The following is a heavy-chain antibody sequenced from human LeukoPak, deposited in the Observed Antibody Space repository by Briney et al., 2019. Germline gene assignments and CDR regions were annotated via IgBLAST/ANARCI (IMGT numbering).Heavy chain of an antibody. J-gene: IGHJ4*02. CDR1: GDSISGISYY. Sequence: PSETLSLTCSVSGDSISGISYYWGWGRQPPGRGLEWVGKIYYSGSSYNNPSLESRVVISLDTSRNQFSLKLTSVTATDTAVYYCARQGAVGATGFDFWGQGILVTVSS. D-gene: IGHD1-26*01. CDR2: IYYSGSS. CDR3: ARQGAVGATGFDF. V-gene: IGHV4-39*01.